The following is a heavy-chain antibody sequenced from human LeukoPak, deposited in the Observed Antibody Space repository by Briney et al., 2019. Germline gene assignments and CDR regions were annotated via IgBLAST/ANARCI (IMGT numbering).Heavy chain of an antibody. J-gene: IGHJ4*02. CDR3: AILTNYYDSGRYYSLPNFFDY. V-gene: IGHV3-23*01. CDR1: GFIFSRYA. CDR2: ISGSGGTT. Sequence: GGSLRLSCAASGFIFSRYAMGWVRQPPGKGLEWVSTISGSGGTTYYADSVKGRFTISRDSSKNALYLQMNGLRAEDTAVYYCAILTNYYDSGRYYSLPNFFDYWGQGTLVTVSS. D-gene: IGHD3-22*01.